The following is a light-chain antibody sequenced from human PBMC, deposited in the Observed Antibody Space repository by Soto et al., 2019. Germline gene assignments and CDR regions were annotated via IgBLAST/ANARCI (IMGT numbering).Light chain of an antibody. CDR2: QNS. Sequence: SYELTQPPSVPVSPGQTASITCSGDKLGNKYASWYQQKPGQSPVLVIYQNSKRPSGIPERFSGSNSGNTATLTISGTQAMDEADYYCLAWDSSTVVFGGGTKLTVL. V-gene: IGLV3-1*01. CDR3: LAWDSSTVV. J-gene: IGLJ2*01. CDR1: KLGNKY.